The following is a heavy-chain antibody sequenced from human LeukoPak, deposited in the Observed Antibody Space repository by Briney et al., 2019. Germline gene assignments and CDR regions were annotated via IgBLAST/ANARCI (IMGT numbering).Heavy chain of an antibody. V-gene: IGHV4-59*01. Sequence: PSETLSLTCTVSGGSISNYWWSWIRQPPQKGLEWIGFIYYSGNTNYNPSLKSRVTISVDTSKNQFSLRLSSVTAGDTAVYYCARTGKNWETGYGMDVWGQGTTVTVSS. CDR1: GGSISNYW. D-gene: IGHD7-27*01. CDR3: ARTGKNWETGYGMDV. CDR2: IYYSGNT. J-gene: IGHJ6*02.